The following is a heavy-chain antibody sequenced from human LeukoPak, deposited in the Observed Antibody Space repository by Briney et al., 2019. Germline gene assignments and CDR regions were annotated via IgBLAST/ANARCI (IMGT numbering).Heavy chain of an antibody. CDR3: AKGGSSGSYHPDAEYFQH. CDR1: GFTFSTYW. J-gene: IGHJ1*01. Sequence: GGSLRLSCAASGFTFSTYWMNWVRQAPGKGLEWVANIKQDGSEKYYVDSVKGRFTISRDNAKNSLYLQMNSLRAEDTALYYCAKGGSSGSYHPDAEYFQHWGQGTLVTVSS. V-gene: IGHV3-7*03. D-gene: IGHD1-26*01. CDR2: IKQDGSEK.